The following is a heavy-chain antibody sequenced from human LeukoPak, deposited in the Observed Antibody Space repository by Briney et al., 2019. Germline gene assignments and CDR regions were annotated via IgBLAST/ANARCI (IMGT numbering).Heavy chain of an antibody. Sequence: GGSLRLSCAGTGFTFTSYAKTWVRQAPGMGLEWVSAMSGSGASTYYADSVRGRFTISRDDSKNTLYLQMNSLRADDTAVYYCARGSSASTYYNMDVWGKGTTVTVSS. J-gene: IGHJ6*03. CDR2: MSGSGAST. CDR1: GFTFTSYA. D-gene: IGHD3-22*01. V-gene: IGHV3-23*01. CDR3: ARGSSASTYYNMDV.